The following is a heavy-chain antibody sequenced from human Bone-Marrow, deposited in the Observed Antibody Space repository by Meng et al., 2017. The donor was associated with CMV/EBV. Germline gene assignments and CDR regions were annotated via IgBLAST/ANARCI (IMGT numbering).Heavy chain of an antibody. V-gene: IGHV3-30*02. CDR2: IRYDGSNK. D-gene: IGHD2-2*01. CDR1: GFTFSSYG. CDR3: ARDRYCSSTSCYRGFDY. J-gene: IGHJ4*02. Sequence: GGSLRLSCAASGFTFSSYGMHWVRQAPGKGLEWVAFIRYDGSNKYYADSVKGRFTISRDNSKNTLYLQMNSLRAEDTAVYYCARDRYCSSTSCYRGFDYWGQGTLVTVSS.